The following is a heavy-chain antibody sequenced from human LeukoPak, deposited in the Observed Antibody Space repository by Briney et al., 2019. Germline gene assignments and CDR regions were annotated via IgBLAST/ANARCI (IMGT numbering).Heavy chain of an antibody. CDR3: ARVGGGRRYSSGWQLQAFDI. D-gene: IGHD6-19*01. V-gene: IGHV4-34*01. Sequence: SETLSLTCTVSGGSISSYYWSWIRQPAGKGLEWIGEINHSGSTNYNPSLKSRVTISVDTSKNQFSLKLSSVTAADTAVYYCARVGGGRRYSSGWQLQAFDIWGQGTMVTVSS. J-gene: IGHJ3*02. CDR2: INHSGST. CDR1: GGSISSYY.